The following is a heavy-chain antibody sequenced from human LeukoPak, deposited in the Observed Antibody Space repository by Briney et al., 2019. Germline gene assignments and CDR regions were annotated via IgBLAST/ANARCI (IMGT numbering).Heavy chain of an antibody. D-gene: IGHD2-21*01. CDR3: ARAIGVVDCGTQACYPYHFDK. CDR2: LSNTENS. Sequence: GGSLRLSCAASGFNVRGSFMTWVRQAPGKGLEWVSLLSNTENSFYADSVKGRFTLSRDISNNTLYLHMHSLRGEDTAVYFCARAIGVVDCGTQACYPYHFDKWGRGTLVTVSS. V-gene: IGHV3-66*01. CDR1: GFNVRGSF. J-gene: IGHJ4*02.